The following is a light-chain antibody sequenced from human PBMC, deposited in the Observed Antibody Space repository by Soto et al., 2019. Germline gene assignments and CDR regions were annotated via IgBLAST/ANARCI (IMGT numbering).Light chain of an antibody. CDR2: EVS. V-gene: IGLV2-14*01. CDR3: SSYTSDFRRV. CDR1: SSDVGGYKY. Sequence: QSALTQPASVSGSPGQSITVSCTGTSSDVGGYKYVSWYQQHPGKAPKLMIYEVSNRPSGVPHRFSGSKSGNTASLTISGLQAEDEADYYCSSYTSDFRRVFGGGTKVTVL. J-gene: IGLJ1*01.